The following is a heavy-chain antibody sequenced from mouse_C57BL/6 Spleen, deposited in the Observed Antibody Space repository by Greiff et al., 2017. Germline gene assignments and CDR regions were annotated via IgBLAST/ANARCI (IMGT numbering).Heavy chain of an antibody. D-gene: IGHD1-1*01. J-gene: IGHJ2*01. V-gene: IGHV1-81*01. CDR3: ASITTVVPYYFDY. Sequence: VKLMESGAELARPGASVKLSCKASGYTFTSYGISWVKQRTGQGLEWIGEIYPRSGNTYYNEKFKGKATLTADESSSTAYMELRSLTSEDSAVYFCASITTVVPYYFDYWGQGTTLTVSS. CDR1: GYTFTSYG. CDR2: IYPRSGNT.